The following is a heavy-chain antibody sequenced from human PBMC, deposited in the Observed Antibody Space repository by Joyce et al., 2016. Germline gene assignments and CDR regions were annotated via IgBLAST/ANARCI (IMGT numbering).Heavy chain of an antibody. CDR1: GFSFRNAW. CDR2: VKSKSQGWTT. V-gene: IGHV3-15*01. CDR3: VTGLCIGTACHWDDAFDV. D-gene: IGHD2-2*01. Sequence: EVQLVESGGGLVKPGGSLRLSCAASGFSFRNAWVTGVRQATGKGLAWVGRVKSKSQGWTTDYAASVKGRFTISRDDSRDTAYLQMNSLKSEDTGVYFCVTGLCIGTACHWDDAFDVWGQGTMVTVSS. J-gene: IGHJ3*01.